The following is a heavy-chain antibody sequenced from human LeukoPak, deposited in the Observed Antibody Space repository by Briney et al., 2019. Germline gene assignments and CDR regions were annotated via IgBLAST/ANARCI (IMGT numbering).Heavy chain of an antibody. V-gene: IGHV1-46*01. Sequence: ASVKVSCKASGYTFTSYYMHWVRQAPGQGLEWMGIINPSGGNTSYAQKFQGRVTMTRDTSTSTVYMELSSLRSEDTVVYYCARVPQFEAPGNAFDIWGQGTMVTVSS. CDR2: INPSGGNT. CDR3: ARVPQFEAPGNAFDI. J-gene: IGHJ3*02. D-gene: IGHD4-23*01. CDR1: GYTFTSYY.